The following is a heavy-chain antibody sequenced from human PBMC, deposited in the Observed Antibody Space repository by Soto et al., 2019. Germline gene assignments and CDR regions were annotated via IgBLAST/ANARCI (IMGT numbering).Heavy chain of an antibody. V-gene: IGHV3-30-3*01. D-gene: IGHD5-18*01. J-gene: IGHJ5*02. Sequence: GCLRLSCAASGCNFRSYALHWVRQAPGKGLEWVTVISYDGNNKYYADSVEGRFTISRDNSKNTLYLQMNSLRTEDTFVYLCARSQKNQVTSPPVVPCRKGT. CDR1: GCNFRSYA. CDR2: ISYDGNNK. CDR3: ARSQKNQVTSPPVVP.